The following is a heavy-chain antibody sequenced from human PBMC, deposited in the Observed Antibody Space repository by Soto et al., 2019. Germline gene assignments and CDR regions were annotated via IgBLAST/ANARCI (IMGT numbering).Heavy chain of an antibody. CDR1: GFTLSDYE. D-gene: IGHD1-26*01. CDR2: ISTRGSTI. CDR3: ARVRAGAANGYYGMDV. V-gene: IGHV3-48*03. J-gene: IGHJ6*02. Sequence: PVGSLRLSCSASGFTLSDYELHWVRQAPGKGLEWVSYISTRGSTIYYADSVKGRFTISRDNAKNSLYLEMNRLRPEDTGVYYCARVRAGAANGYYGMDVWGQGTTVTVSS.